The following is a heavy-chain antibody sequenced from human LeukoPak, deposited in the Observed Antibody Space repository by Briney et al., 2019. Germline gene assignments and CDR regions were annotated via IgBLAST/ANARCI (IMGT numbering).Heavy chain of an antibody. CDR2: INHSGST. J-gene: IGHJ4*02. V-gene: IGHV4-34*01. CDR3: ARGPNYYDSSGYYYVFDY. D-gene: IGHD3-22*01. CDR1: GASISSSY. Sequence: PSETLSLTCSVSGASISSSYWSWIRQPPGKGLEWIGEINHSGSTNYNPSLKSRVTISVDTSKNQFSPKLSSVTAADTAVYYCARGPNYYDSSGYYYVFDYWGQGTLVTVSS.